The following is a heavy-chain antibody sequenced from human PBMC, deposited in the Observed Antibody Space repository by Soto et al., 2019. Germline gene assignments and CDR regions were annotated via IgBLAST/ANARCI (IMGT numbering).Heavy chain of an antibody. V-gene: IGHV3-33*08. CDR1: GFIFSEHR. Sequence: PGGSLRLSCATSGFIFSEHRIQWVRQAPGKGLEWVADLFNDGIYTFYAESVKGRFTISRENCKKTVSLQMSSLRVADTAVYYFARFLSATNLNSVSCLDVWGEGATVTV. J-gene: IGHJ6*01. CDR3: ARFLSATNLNSVSCLDV. D-gene: IGHD4-17*01. CDR2: LFNDGIYT.